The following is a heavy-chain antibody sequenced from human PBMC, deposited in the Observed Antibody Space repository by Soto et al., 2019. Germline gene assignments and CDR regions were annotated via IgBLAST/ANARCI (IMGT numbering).Heavy chain of an antibody. CDR3: ARDYTAAGTRVFDY. CDR1: GYTFTSYA. V-gene: IGHV1-46*01. CDR2: INPSGGST. D-gene: IGHD6-25*01. Sequence: ASVKVSCKASGYTFTSYAMQWVRQAQGQGLEWMGIINPSGGSTSYAQRFQGRVTMTRDTSTSTVYMELSSLRSEDTAVYYCARDYTAAGTRVFDYWGQGTLVTVSS. J-gene: IGHJ4*02.